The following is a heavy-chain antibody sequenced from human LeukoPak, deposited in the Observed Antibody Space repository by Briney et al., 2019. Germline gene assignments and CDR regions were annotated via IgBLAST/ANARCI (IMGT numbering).Heavy chain of an antibody. D-gene: IGHD5-24*01. CDR3: ARGEMATIMPIDY. J-gene: IGHJ4*01. CDR2: IIPIFGTA. CDR1: GYTFTSYG. V-gene: IGHV1-69*05. Sequence: SVKVSCKASGYTFTSYGISWVRQAPGQGLEWMGGIIPIFGTANYAQKFQGRVTITTDESTSTAYMELSSLRSEDTAVYYCARGEMATIMPIDYWXXXTLVTVSS.